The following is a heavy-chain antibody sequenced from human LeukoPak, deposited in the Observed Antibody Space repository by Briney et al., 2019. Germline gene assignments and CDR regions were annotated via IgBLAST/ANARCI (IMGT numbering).Heavy chain of an antibody. CDR2: IYYSGST. CDR1: GGSISSGDYY. D-gene: IGHD4-17*01. J-gene: IGHJ4*02. Sequence: SQTLSLTCTLSGGSISSGDYYWSWIRHPPGKGREWIGYIYYSGSTYYNPSLKSRVTISVDTSKTQFSLKLSSVTAADTAVYYCARTVAGYYFDYWGQGTLVTVSS. CDR3: ARTVAGYYFDY. V-gene: IGHV4-30-4*08.